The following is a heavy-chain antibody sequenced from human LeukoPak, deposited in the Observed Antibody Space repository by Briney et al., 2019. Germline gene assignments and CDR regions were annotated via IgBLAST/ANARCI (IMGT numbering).Heavy chain of an antibody. Sequence: KPSETLSLTCAVYGGSFSGYYWSWIRQPPGKGLEWIGEINDIGNTNYDPSLRSRVTISVDTSKNQFSLSLTSATAADTAAYFCARLGSVGYYNYQYMDIWGNGATVTVSS. CDR2: INDIGNT. D-gene: IGHD3-10*01. CDR3: ARLGSVGYYNYQYMDI. CDR1: GGSFSGYY. V-gene: IGHV4-34*01. J-gene: IGHJ6*03.